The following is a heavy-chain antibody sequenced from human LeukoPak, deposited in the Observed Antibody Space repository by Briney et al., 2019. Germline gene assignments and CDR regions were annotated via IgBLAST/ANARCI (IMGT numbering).Heavy chain of an antibody. CDR1: GGSFSGYY. CDR2: INHSGST. CDR3: ARRRVGGSYYSLTYYFDY. D-gene: IGHD1-26*01. J-gene: IGHJ4*02. V-gene: IGHV4-34*01. Sequence: PSETLSLTCAVYGGSFSGYYWSWIRQPPGKGLEWIGEINHSGSTNYNPSLKSRVTISVDTSKNQFSLKLSSVTAADTAVYYCARRRVGGSYYSLTYYFDYWGQGTLVTVSS.